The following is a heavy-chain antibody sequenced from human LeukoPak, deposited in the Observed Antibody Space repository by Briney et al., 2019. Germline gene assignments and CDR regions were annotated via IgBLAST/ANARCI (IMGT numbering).Heavy chain of an antibody. CDR2: ISSSGSTI. D-gene: IGHD2-15*01. Sequence: PGGSLRLSCAASGLTFSDYYMSWIRQAPGKGLEWVSYISSSGSTIYYADSVKGRFTVSRDNAKNSLYLQMNSLRAEDTAVYYCTRVARYCSGGICYSGYWGQGTLVTVSS. J-gene: IGHJ4*02. V-gene: IGHV3-11*04. CDR1: GLTFSDYY. CDR3: TRVARYCSGGICYSGY.